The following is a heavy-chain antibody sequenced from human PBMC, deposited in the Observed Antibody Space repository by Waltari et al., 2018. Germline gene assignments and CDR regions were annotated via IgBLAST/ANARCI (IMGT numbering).Heavy chain of an antibody. J-gene: IGHJ6*02. CDR2: ISAYNGNT. D-gene: IGHD5-12*01. V-gene: IGHV1-18*01. Sequence: QVQLVQSGAEVKKPGASVKVSCKASGYTFTSYGISWVRQAPGQGLEWMGWISAYNGNTNYAQKLQGRVTMTTDTSTSTAYKELRSLRSDDTAEYYCARDPGGGYDFVPFAYYYYGMDVWGQGTTVTVSS. CDR3: ARDPGGGYDFVPFAYYYYGMDV. CDR1: GYTFTSYG.